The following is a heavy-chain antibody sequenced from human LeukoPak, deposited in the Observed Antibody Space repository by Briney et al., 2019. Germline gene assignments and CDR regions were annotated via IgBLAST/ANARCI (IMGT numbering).Heavy chain of an antibody. CDR3: ARGAIAVAGTPFDY. CDR1: GGTFSSYA. J-gene: IGHJ4*02. CDR2: IIPIFGTA. D-gene: IGHD6-19*01. Sequence: SVKVSCKASGGTFSSYAISWVRQAPGRGLEWMGRIIPIFGTANYAQKFQGRVTITTDESTSTAYMELSSLRSEDTAVYYCARGAIAVAGTPFDYWGQGTLVTVSS. V-gene: IGHV1-69*05.